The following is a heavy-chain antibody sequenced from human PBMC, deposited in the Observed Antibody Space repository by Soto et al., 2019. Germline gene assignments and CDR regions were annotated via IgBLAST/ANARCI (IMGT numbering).Heavy chain of an antibody. Sequence: SETLSLTCAVSGDSISSGGFSWSWIRQPPGKGLEWIGYIYHSGTSFYNPSLKSRVTISVDGSKNQFSLKLTSVTAADTAVYYCARDKITGLFDYWGQGTQVTVSS. CDR2: IYHSGTS. V-gene: IGHV4-30-2*01. CDR3: ARDKITGLFDY. J-gene: IGHJ4*02. CDR1: GDSISSGGFS. D-gene: IGHD2-8*02.